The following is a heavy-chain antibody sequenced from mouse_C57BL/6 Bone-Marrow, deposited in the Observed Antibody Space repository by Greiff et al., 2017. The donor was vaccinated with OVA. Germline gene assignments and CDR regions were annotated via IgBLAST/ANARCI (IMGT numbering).Heavy chain of an antibody. J-gene: IGHJ1*03. Sequence: VQLQQSGPELVKPGASVKISCKASGYTFTDYYINWVKQRPGQGLEWIGWIFPGSGSTYYNEKFKGKATLTVDKSSSTAYMLLSSLTSEDSAVYFCARSFYYGSSYEWYFDVWGTGTTVTVSS. CDR2: IFPGSGST. CDR3: ARSFYYGSSYEWYFDV. CDR1: GYTFTDYY. V-gene: IGHV1-75*01. D-gene: IGHD1-1*01.